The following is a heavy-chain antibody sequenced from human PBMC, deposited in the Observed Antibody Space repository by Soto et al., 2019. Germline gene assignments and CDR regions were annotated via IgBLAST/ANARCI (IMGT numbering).Heavy chain of an antibody. J-gene: IGHJ5*02. CDR3: ATGRSEVVPGAMDT. Sequence: SETLSLTCTVSGDSFSNYYCNWVRKSAGKGLEWIGRIYPTGSTTYNPSLKSRLTMSVDTSKNQFSLRLTSMTAADTAVYYCATGRSEVVPGAMDTWGQGTLVTVSS. D-gene: IGHD2-2*01. CDR1: GDSFSNYY. V-gene: IGHV4-4*07. CDR2: IYPTGST.